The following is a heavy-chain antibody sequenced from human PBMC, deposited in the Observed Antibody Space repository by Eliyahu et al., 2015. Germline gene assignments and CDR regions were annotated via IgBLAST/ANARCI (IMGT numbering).Heavy chain of an antibody. CDR3: ARHEGRWLVFNVFDF. CDR2: VYYGGSA. Sequence: QLQLQESGPGLVKPSETLSXTCTVXGGSIPSTFHYWGWVRQTPGKGLEWIGSVYYGGSAYYNPSLKSRVIISVDTSKNQFSMRLSSVTAADTALYFCARHEGRWLVFNVFDFWGQGTMVTVSS. D-gene: IGHD6-19*01. J-gene: IGHJ3*01. CDR1: GGSIPSTFHY. V-gene: IGHV4-39*01.